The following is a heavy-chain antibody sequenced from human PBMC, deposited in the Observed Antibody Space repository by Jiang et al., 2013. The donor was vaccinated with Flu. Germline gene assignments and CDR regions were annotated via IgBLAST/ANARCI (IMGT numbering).Heavy chain of an antibody. V-gene: IGHV1-69*16. Sequence: SGAEVKQSGSSVKVSCKASGVTFSTSTFTWVRQAPGQGLEWMGGIIPVLPTANYAHKFQGRVTITADESTNTAYMELSSLRSDDMAVYYCARVLSCGGSCYYFDYWGQGTLVTVSS. CDR2: IIPVLPTA. CDR3: ARVLSCGGSCYYFDY. CDR1: GVTFSTST. J-gene: IGHJ4*02. D-gene: IGHD2-21*02.